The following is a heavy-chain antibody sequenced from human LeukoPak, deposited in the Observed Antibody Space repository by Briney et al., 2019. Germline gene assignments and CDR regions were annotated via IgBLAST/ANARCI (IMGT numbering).Heavy chain of an antibody. D-gene: IGHD3-16*01. CDR3: ARVIRGSYSDAFDI. CDR1: GYTFSGYY. CDR2: INPNSGDT. J-gene: IGHJ3*02. Sequence: SVKVSCKASGYTFSGYYMHWVRQAPGQGLEWMGWINPNSGDTNYAEKFQARVTMSRDTSTSTAYMDLSRLRSDDTAVYFCARVIRGSYSDAFDIWGQGTLVTLSS. V-gene: IGHV1-2*02.